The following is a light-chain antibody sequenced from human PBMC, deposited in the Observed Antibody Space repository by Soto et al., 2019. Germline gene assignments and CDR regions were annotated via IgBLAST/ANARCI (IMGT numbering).Light chain of an antibody. V-gene: IGKV3-11*01. CDR2: GAS. Sequence: EIVLTQSPASLSLSPGERATLSCRASQSVSSHLAWFQQRPGQAPRLLIYGASNRATGIPARFGGSGSGTNFTLTISSLESEDFAVYYCQQRSNWPPVLTFGGGTKVEMK. CDR1: QSVSSH. CDR3: QQRSNWPPVLT. J-gene: IGKJ4*01.